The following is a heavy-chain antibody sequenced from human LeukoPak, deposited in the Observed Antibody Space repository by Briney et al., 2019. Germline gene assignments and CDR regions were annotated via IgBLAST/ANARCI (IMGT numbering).Heavy chain of an antibody. J-gene: IGHJ6*02. D-gene: IGHD6-13*01. CDR2: IYHSGST. CDR3: AAAGMHYYYGMDV. CDR1: GVSISSSNW. V-gene: IGHV4-4*02. Sequence: SGTLSLTCAVSGVSISSSNWWSWVRQPPGEGLGWIGEIYHSGSTNYNPSLKSRVTISVDTSKNQFSLKLSSVTAADTAVYYCAAAGMHYYYGMDVWGQGTTVTVSS.